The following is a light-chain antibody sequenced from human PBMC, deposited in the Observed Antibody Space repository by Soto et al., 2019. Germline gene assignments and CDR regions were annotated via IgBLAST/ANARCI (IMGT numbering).Light chain of an antibody. CDR1: SSDVGGYDY. CDR2: EVT. J-gene: IGLJ2*01. V-gene: IGLV2-8*01. Sequence: QSVLTQPPSASGSPGQSVTISCTGTSSDVGGYDYVSWYQQHPGKAPKLIIYEVTERPSGVPDRFSGSKSGNTASLTVSGLQAEDEADYYCSSYAGSNKFVFGGGTKLT. CDR3: SSYAGSNKFV.